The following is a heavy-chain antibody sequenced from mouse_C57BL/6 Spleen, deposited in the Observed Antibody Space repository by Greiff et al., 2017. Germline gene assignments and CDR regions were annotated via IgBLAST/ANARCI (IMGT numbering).Heavy chain of an antibody. J-gene: IGHJ3*01. CDR3: ARGRLLLAWFPY. V-gene: IGHV1-54*01. D-gene: IGHD1-1*01. CDR1: GYAFTNYL. Sequence: QVQLQQSGAELVRPGTSVKVSCKASGYAFTNYLIEWVKQRPGQGLEWIGVINPGSGGTNYNEKFKGKATLTADKSSSTAYMQLSSLTSEDSAVYFCARGRLLLAWFPYWGQGTLVTVSA. CDR2: INPGSGGT.